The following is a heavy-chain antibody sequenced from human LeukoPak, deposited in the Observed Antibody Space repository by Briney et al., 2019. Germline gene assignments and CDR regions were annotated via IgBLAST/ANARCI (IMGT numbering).Heavy chain of an antibody. V-gene: IGHV4-34*01. D-gene: IGHD2-2*02. CDR1: GGSFSGYY. CDR3: ARDMCSSTSCYTFDY. J-gene: IGHJ4*02. Sequence: SETLSLTCAVYGGSFSGYYWSWIRQPPGKGLEWIGEINHSGSTNYNPSLKSRVTISVDTSKNQFSLKLSSVTAADTAVYYCARDMCSSTSCYTFDYWGQGTLVTVSS. CDR2: INHSGST.